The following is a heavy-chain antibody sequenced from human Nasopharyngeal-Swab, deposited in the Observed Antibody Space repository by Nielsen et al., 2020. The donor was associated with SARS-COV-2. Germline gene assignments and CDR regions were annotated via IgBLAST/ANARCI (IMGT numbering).Heavy chain of an antibody. CDR3: VRDRDIFGYDSSGYYGADAFDL. J-gene: IGHJ3*01. D-gene: IGHD3-22*01. CDR1: GFIFHCFA. CDR2: ISFDGNKK. V-gene: IGHV3-30*04. Sequence: GESLKISCAASGFIFHCFAMHWVRQSPGKGLEWGALISFDGNKKYSAGSVRGRFTISRDTSKDTLYLQMNNLRAEDTAVYYCVRDRDIFGYDSSGYYGADAFDLWGQGTMVTVSA.